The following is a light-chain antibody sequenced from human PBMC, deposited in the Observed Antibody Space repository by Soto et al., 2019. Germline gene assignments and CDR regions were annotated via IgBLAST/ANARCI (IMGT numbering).Light chain of an antibody. Sequence: QVSQSPSTLSAAVGERVIITCGASQSISNWLAWYQQKPGKATKLLIYDASSLESGVPSRFSGSGSGTEFTLTISSLQPDDFVTYYCQQYNTNSWTFGQGTKVDI. J-gene: IGKJ1*01. CDR2: DAS. CDR1: QSISNW. CDR3: QQYNTNSWT. V-gene: IGKV1-5*01.